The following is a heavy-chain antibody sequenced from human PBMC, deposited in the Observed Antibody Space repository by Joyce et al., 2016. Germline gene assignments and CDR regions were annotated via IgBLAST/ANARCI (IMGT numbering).Heavy chain of an antibody. CDR3: ARGAVTEDYYYHYGMDV. J-gene: IGHJ6*02. D-gene: IGHD4-17*01. V-gene: IGHV1-69*01. CDR2: NIPVSGAA. CDR1: GGTLTDYP. Sequence: QVQPVQPGAEVRKPGSSVKVSCKASGGTLTDYPISWVRQAPGRGLEWMGGNIPVSGAANYAQKFQGRVTITADESTSTTYMELSSLRSEDTAVYYCARGAVTEDYYYHYGMDVWGQGTMVTVSS.